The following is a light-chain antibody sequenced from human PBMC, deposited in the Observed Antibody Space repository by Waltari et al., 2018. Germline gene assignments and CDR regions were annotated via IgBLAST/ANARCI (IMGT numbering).Light chain of an antibody. CDR1: NLESKS. V-gene: IGLV3-21*01. CDR3: QVWDANTDPGV. J-gene: IGLJ1*01. CDR2: YDN. Sequence: SYVLTQPPSVSVAPGETARITCGGNNLESKSVHWYRQRPGQAPVLVISYDNDRAAGIPERFSGSNSGNTATLTISRVEAGDEADYYCQVWDANTDPGVFGTGTEVTVL.